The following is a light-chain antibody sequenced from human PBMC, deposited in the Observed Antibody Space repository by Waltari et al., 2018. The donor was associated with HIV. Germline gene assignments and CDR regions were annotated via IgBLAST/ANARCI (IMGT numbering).Light chain of an antibody. CDR1: SSDVGGYNY. Sequence: QSALTQPRSVSGSPGQSVPISCTGPSSDVGGYNYVSWYQHHPGKAPKFMIYDVTKRPSGVPDRFSGSKSGNTASLTISGLQAEDEADYYCCSYAGRYTYVFGTGTKVTVL. V-gene: IGLV2-11*01. J-gene: IGLJ1*01. CDR2: DVT. CDR3: CSYAGRYTYV.